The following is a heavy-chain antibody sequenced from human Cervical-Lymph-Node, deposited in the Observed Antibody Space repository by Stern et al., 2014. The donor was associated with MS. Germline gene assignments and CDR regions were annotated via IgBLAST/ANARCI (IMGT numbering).Heavy chain of an antibody. V-gene: IGHV3-23*04. D-gene: IGHD5-18*01. J-gene: IGHJ4*02. CDR2: ITVNGAST. CDR3: ATNPVNSFGFVYRYFDY. Sequence: EVQLEESGGGLVQPGGSQRLSCAASGLTFTTYALSWVRQAPGKGLEWVSTITVNGASTSSADSVKGRFTLSRDNSKNTLYLHMSSLRADDSAVYYCATNPVNSFGFVYRYFDYWGQGALVTVSS. CDR1: GLTFTTYA.